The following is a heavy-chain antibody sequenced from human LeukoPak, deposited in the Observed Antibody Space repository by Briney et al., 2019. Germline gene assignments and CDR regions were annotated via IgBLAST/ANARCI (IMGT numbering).Heavy chain of an antibody. CDR3: ARDGTWGRYYYDSTGYGYYFDY. CDR2: ISPYSGNT. V-gene: IGHV1-18*01. CDR1: GYTFTSYG. J-gene: IGHJ4*02. Sequence: ASVTVSCKASGYTFTSYGISWVRQAPGQGLEWMGWISPYSGNTNYAQKLQGRVTMTTDTSTSTAYMELRSLKSDDTAVYYCARDGTWGRYYYDSTGYGYYFDYWGQGSLVSVSS. D-gene: IGHD3-22*01.